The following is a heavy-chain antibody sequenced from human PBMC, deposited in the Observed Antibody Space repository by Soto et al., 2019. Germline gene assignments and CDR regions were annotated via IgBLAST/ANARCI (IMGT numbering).Heavy chain of an antibody. J-gene: IGHJ4*02. CDR3: AREYCSTTTWIDY. D-gene: IGHD2-15*01. Sequence: QVQLVQSAPEVKRPGASVKVSSKTSGFTFTSYPFSWVRQAPGQGLARLAWVHPYEGTTKVAHQFRDRLTLTTDTSAATVFMELTRLTSYDTAVYFCAREYCSTTTWIDYWGQGTLVAVSS. V-gene: IGHV1-18*04. CDR2: VHPYEGTT. CDR1: GFTFTSYP.